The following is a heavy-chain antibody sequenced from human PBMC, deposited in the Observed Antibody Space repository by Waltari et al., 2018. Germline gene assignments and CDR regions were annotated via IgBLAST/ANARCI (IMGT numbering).Heavy chain of an antibody. J-gene: IGHJ3*02. CDR1: GGPLRSGSY. D-gene: IGHD6-19*01. CDR3: ASDLGGTAVATDAFDI. V-gene: IGHV4-38-2*01. Sequence: QVQLQQSGPGQVKPSETLSLTCAVSGGPLRSGSYWGWIRQPLGKGLEGIGSVSHSGSTYYNPSLKSRVTISIHMSKHQFSLELRSVTAADTAVYFCASDLGGTAVATDAFDIWGQGTMVIVSS. CDR2: VSHSGST.